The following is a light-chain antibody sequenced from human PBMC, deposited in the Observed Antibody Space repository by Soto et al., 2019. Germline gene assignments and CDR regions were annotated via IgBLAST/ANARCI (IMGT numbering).Light chain of an antibody. CDR2: AAS. CDR3: QKYNSAPQT. V-gene: IGKV1-39*01. CDR1: HTITRY. J-gene: IGKJ1*01. Sequence: DIQMTQSPSSLSASVGDRVTITCRASHTITRYLDWYQQKSGQAPKLLINAASTLRSGVPSRFSGSRSGTDFTLTISSLQPEDVATYYCQKYNSAPQTFGQETKVDIK.